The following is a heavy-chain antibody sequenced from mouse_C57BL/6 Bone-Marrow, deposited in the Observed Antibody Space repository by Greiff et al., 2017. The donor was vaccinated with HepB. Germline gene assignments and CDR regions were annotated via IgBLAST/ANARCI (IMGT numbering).Heavy chain of an antibody. J-gene: IGHJ3*01. CDR3: ARHNYGSSFWFAY. Sequence: QVQLQQPGAELVMPGASVKLSCKASGYTFTSYWMHWVKQSPGQGLEWIGEIDPSDSYTNYNQKFKGKSTLTVDKSSSTAYMQLSSLTSEDSAVYYCARHNYGSSFWFAYWGQGTLVTVSA. CDR1: GYTFTSYW. D-gene: IGHD1-1*01. V-gene: IGHV1-69*01. CDR2: IDPSDSYT.